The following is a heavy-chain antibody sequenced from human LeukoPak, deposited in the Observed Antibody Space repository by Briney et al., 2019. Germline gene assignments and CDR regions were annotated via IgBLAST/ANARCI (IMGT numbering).Heavy chain of an antibody. CDR3: ARVRTTYYFDY. D-gene: IGHD1-1*01. CDR1: GGSISSYY. Sequence: SETLSLTCTVSGGSISSYYWSWIRQPPGKGLEWIGYIYYSGSTYYNPSLKSRVTISVDTSKNQFSLKLSSVTAADTAVYYCARVRTTYYFDYWGQGTLVTVSS. CDR2: IYYSGST. V-gene: IGHV4-59*12. J-gene: IGHJ4*02.